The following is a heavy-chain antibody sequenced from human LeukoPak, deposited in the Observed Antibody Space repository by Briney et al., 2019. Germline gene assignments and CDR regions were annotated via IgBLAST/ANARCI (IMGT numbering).Heavy chain of an antibody. CDR3: ARTRTYLDY. D-gene: IGHD1-7*01. J-gene: IGHJ4*02. Sequence: SETLSLTCIVSGGSISGYYWSWIRQPPGRGLEWIGYISDTGTSIYNPSLKNQLSMLVDTSKNHFYLNLTSVTAADTAIYYCARTRTYLDYWGQGALVTVSS. CDR1: GGSISGYY. CDR2: ISDTGTS. V-gene: IGHV4-59*01.